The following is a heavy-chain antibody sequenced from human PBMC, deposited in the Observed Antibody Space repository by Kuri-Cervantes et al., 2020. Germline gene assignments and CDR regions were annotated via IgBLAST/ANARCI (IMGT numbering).Heavy chain of an antibody. D-gene: IGHD2-15*01. CDR3: ARGSYYYMDV. CDR1: GGSISSSY. CDR2: ISYSGST. J-gene: IGHJ6*03. V-gene: IGHV4-59*01. Sequence: SETLSLTCTVSGGSISSSYWSWIRQPPGKGLEWIGYISYSGSTNYNPSLKSRVTISVDTSRNQSSLKLNSVTAADTAVFYCARGSYYYMDVWGKGTTVTVSS.